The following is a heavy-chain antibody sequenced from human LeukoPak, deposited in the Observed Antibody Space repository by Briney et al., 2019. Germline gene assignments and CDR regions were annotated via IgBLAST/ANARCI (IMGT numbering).Heavy chain of an antibody. Sequence: WRTLRLSCVVSGVTFKSYGMHWGRQAPGPGQGLEAIIWYDGSNKYYADFVKGRFTTSRDNSKNTLYLQMNSLRADDTAVYYCARVSGYSGTWYVDYWGQGTLVTVSS. CDR2: IWYDGSNK. CDR3: ARVSGYSGTWYVDY. D-gene: IGHD6-13*01. V-gene: IGHV3-33*01. J-gene: IGHJ4*02. CDR1: GVTFKSYG.